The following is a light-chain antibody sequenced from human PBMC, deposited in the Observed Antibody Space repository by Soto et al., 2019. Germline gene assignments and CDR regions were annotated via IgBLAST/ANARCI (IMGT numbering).Light chain of an antibody. V-gene: IGKV4-1*01. J-gene: IGKJ1*01. Sequence: DIVMTQSPDSLSVTLGERATVNCKSSQIVLYNSNNKNYLAWYQQKPGQPPKLLIYWASTRESGVPDRFSGSGSGTDFTLTISSLQAEDVAVYYCQQYYSTQTFGQGTKVDIK. CDR3: QQYYSTQT. CDR2: WAS. CDR1: QIVLYNSNNKNY.